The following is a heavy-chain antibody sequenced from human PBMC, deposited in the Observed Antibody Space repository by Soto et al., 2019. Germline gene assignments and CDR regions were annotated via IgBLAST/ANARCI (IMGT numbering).Heavy chain of an antibody. D-gene: IGHD2-2*03. CDR1: GGSVSSNSYS. Sequence: SETLSLTCTVSGGSVSSNSYSWGWIRQSPGKGLEWIGTIYSNENTYYNPSLLSRVTISVDTSKNEFSLRLSSVTAADTAVYYCARLNGYCVSTNCHGYYGMDVWGQGTTVTVSS. CDR2: IYSNENT. J-gene: IGHJ6*02. CDR3: ARLNGYCVSTNCHGYYGMDV. V-gene: IGHV4-39*01.